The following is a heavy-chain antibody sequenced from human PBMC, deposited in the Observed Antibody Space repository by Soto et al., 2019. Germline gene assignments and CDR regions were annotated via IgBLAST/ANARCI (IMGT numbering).Heavy chain of an antibody. CDR3: ARLEIAAAGPGIDY. D-gene: IGHD6-13*01. J-gene: IGHJ4*02. CDR1: GGSISSSSYY. V-gene: IGHV4-39*01. CDR2: IYYSGST. Sequence: QLQLQESGPGLVKPSETLSLTCTVSGGSISSSSYYWGWIRQPPGKGLEWIGSIYYSGSTYDNPSLTRRVTIAVDTSKNQVALKLSSVTAADTAVYYWARLEIAAAGPGIDYWGQGTLVTVSS.